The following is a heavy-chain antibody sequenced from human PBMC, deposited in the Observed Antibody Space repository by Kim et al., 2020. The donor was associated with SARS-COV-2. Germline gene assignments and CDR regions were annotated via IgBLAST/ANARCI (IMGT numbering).Heavy chain of an antibody. CDR3: AKDLDGYGDWGYYFDY. V-gene: IGHV3-30*18. CDR2: ISYDGSNK. D-gene: IGHD4-17*01. CDR1: GFTFSSYG. J-gene: IGHJ4*02. Sequence: GGSLRLSCAASGFTFSSYGMHWVRQAPGKGLEWVAVISYDGSNKYYADSVKGRFTISRDNSKNTLYLQMNSLRAEDTAVYYCAKDLDGYGDWGYYFDYWGQGTLVTVSS.